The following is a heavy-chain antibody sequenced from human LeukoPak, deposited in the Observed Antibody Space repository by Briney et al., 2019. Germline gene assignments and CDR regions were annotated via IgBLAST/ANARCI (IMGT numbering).Heavy chain of an antibody. CDR1: GGSFSGYY. CDR2: INHSGST. J-gene: IGHJ5*02. V-gene: IGHV4-34*01. Sequence: SETLSLTCAVYGGSFSGYYWSWIRQPPGKGLEWIGEINHSGSTNYNPSLKSRVTISVDTSKNQFSLKLSSVTAADTAVYYCAKERDYRSHSSGWYNWFDPWGQGTLVTVSS. CDR3: AKERDYRSHSSGWYNWFDP. D-gene: IGHD6-19*01.